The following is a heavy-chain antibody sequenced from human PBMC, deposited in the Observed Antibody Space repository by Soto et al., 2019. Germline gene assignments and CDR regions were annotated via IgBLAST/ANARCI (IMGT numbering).Heavy chain of an antibody. CDR2: ISGSGGST. CDR3: AKSSSGWYRLFAFDI. J-gene: IGHJ3*02. Sequence: GGSLRLSCAASGFTFSSYSISWVRQAPWKGLEWVSAISGSGGSTYYADSVRGRFTISRDNSKKTLYLQMNSLRAEDTAVYYCAKSSSGWYRLFAFDIWGQGTMVTFSS. V-gene: IGHV3-23*01. CDR1: GFTFSSYS. D-gene: IGHD6-19*01.